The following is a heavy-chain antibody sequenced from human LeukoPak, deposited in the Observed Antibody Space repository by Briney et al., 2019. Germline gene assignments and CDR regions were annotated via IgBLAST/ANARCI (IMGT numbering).Heavy chain of an antibody. D-gene: IGHD2-2*01. J-gene: IGHJ2*01. CDR2: IWADARTQ. V-gene: IGHV3-33*01. CDR3: TRDSTSREFDL. Sequence: GGSLRLSCSASAFGFSGYGMHWVRQAPGKGLDWLAVIWADARTQYYADSVKGRFTISRDNSKSTLYLQMNSLRAEDTAVYYCTRDSTSREFDLWGRGTLVTVSS. CDR1: AFGFSGYG.